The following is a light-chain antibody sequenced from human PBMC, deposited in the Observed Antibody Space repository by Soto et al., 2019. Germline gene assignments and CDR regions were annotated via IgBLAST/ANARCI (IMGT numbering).Light chain of an antibody. CDR2: GAS. V-gene: IGKV3D-20*02. Sequence: EIVLTQSPGTLSLSPGERATLSCRASQSVSSSYLAWYQQKPGQAPRLLIYGASSRATGIPDRFSGSGSGTDFTLTISRLEPEDFAVYYCQQRSNWDTFGQGTRLEIK. CDR3: QQRSNWDT. J-gene: IGKJ5*01. CDR1: QSVSSSY.